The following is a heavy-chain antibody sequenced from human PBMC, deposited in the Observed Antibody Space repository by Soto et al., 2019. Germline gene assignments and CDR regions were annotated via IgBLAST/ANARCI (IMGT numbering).Heavy chain of an antibody. CDR3: AKRGPYSSGWYSPIFDY. J-gene: IGHJ4*02. D-gene: IGHD6-13*01. CDR2: IKQDGSEK. CDR1: GFTFSSYW. Sequence: PGGSLRLSCAASGFTFSSYWMSWVRQAPGKGLEWVANIKQDGSEKYYVDSVKGRFTISRDNAKNSLSLRMNSLRDEDTAVYFCAKRGPYSSGWYSPIFDYWGQGALVTVSS. V-gene: IGHV3-7*03.